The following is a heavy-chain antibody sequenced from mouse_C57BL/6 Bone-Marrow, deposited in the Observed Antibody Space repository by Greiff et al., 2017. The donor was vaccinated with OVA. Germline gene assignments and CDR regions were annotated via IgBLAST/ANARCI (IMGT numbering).Heavy chain of an antibody. J-gene: IGHJ3*01. CDR3: ARSYGSSYGFAY. CDR2: IYPGDGDT. V-gene: IGHV1-80*01. CDR1: GYAFSSYW. Sequence: VQRVESGAELVKPGASVKISCKASGYAFSSYWMNWVKQRPGKGLEWIGQIYPGDGDTNYNGKFKGKATLTADKSSSTAYMQLSSLTSEDSAVYFCARSYGSSYGFAYWGQGTLVTVSA. D-gene: IGHD1-1*01.